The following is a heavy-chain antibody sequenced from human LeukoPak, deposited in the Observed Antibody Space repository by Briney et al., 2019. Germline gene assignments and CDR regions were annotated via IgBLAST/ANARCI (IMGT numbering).Heavy chain of an antibody. Sequence: GASVKASCKSSGYTFTAYYIHWVRQAAGQGLEWMGWIDPKSGGTNFAQILQGRVTMTRDTSISASYMELSRLRSDDTAVYYCAIASFGSGGYVPFDYWGQGTLVTVSS. D-gene: IGHD3-10*01. CDR1: GYTFTAYY. J-gene: IGHJ4*02. CDR2: IDPKSGGT. V-gene: IGHV1-2*02. CDR3: AIASFGSGGYVPFDY.